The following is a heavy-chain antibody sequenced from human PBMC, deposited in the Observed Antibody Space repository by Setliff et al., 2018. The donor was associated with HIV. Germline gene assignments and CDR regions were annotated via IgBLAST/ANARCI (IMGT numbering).Heavy chain of an antibody. CDR3: VRGYCSSTTCYEDYYYMDV. D-gene: IGHD2-2*01. J-gene: IGHJ6*03. CDR1: CGSINRGTYY. Sequence: SETLSLTCRVSCGSINRGTYYWTWIRQPPGKGLECIGSILFTGHTIYNPSLKARVTLSVDMSKNQVFLRLSSVTAAYTAVYYCVRGYCSSTTCYEDYYYMDVWGKGSTVTVSS. CDR2: ILFTGHT. V-gene: IGHV4-61*01.